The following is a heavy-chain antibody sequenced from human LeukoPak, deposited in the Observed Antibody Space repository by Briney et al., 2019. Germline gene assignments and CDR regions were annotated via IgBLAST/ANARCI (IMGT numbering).Heavy chain of an antibody. V-gene: IGHV3-23*01. CDR2: ISGSGDNT. J-gene: IGHJ4*02. D-gene: IGHD3-22*01. CDR1: GFTFSSYA. Sequence: GGSLRLSCAASGFTFSSYATSWVRQAPGKGLEWVSGISGSGDNTYYADSVKGRFTISRDNSKNTLYVQVNSLGTEDTAAYYCAKGSYYDSSGSFYFDYWGQGTLVTVSS. CDR3: AKGSYYDSSGSFYFDY.